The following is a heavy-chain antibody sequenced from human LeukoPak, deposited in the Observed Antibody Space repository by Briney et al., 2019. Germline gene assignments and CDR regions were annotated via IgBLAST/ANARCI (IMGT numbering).Heavy chain of an antibody. CDR2: IVVGSGNT. CDR3: AADRWVGATTFDY. D-gene: IGHD1-26*01. CDR1: GFTFTISA. J-gene: IGHJ4*02. Sequence: SVKLSCKASGFTFTISAMQWVRQARGQRLEWIGWIVVGSGNTNYAQKFQERVTITRDMSTSTAYMELSSLRSEDTAVYYCAADRWVGATTFDYWGQGTLVTVSS. V-gene: IGHV1-58*02.